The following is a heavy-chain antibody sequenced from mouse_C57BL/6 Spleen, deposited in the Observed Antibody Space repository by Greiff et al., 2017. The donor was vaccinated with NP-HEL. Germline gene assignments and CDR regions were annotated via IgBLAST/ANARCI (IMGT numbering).Heavy chain of an antibody. CDR3: ARDGWYYAMDD. V-gene: IGHV5-16*01. D-gene: IGHD1-1*02. J-gene: IGHJ4*01. CDR1: GFTFSDYY. Sequence: EVQLVESEGGLVQPGSSMKLSCTASGFTFSDYYMAWVRQGPEQGLEWVANINHDGSSTYYLHSFKSRFIFSRDNAKNTRYLQLSSLKSEDTGTYYCARDGWYYAMDDWGTGTSVTVSS. CDR2: INHDGSST.